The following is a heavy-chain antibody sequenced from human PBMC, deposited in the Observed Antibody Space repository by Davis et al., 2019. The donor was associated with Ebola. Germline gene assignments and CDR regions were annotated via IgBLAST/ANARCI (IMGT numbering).Heavy chain of an antibody. Sequence: SETLSLTCAVSGGSISSGGYSWSWIRQPPGKGLEWIGYIYYSVSTNYNPSLKSRVTISVDTSKNQFSLKLSSVTAADTAVYYCASRVSDCGGDCYPWYFDLWGRGTLVTVSS. CDR3: ASRVSDCGGDCYPWYFDL. V-gene: IGHV4-61*08. CDR2: IYYSVST. J-gene: IGHJ2*01. D-gene: IGHD2-21*02. CDR1: GGSISSGGYS.